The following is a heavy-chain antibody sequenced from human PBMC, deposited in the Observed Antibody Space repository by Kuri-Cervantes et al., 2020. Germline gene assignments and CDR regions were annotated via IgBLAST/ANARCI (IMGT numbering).Heavy chain of an antibody. Sequence: GESLKISCAASGFTFSSYAMHWVRQAPGKGLEWVAVISYDGSNKYYADSVKGRFTISRDSSKNTLYLQMNSLRAEDTAVYYCARSMVGTQDYWGQGTLVTVSS. J-gene: IGHJ4*02. D-gene: IGHD1-26*01. V-gene: IGHV3-30-3*01. CDR3: ARSMVGTQDY. CDR2: ISYDGSNK. CDR1: GFTFSSYA.